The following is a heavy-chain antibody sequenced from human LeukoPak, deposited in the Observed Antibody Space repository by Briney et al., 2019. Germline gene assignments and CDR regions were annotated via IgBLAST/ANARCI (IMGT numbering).Heavy chain of an antibody. CDR2: IWYDGSNK. D-gene: IGHD6-19*01. V-gene: IGHV3-33*01. Sequence: GRSLRLSCAASGFTFSSYGMHWVRQAPGKGMEWGAVIWYDGSNKYYADSVKGRFTISRDNSKNTLYLQMNSLRAEDTAVYYCARDDVAVTGALDFWGQGTLVTVSS. CDR3: ARDDVAVTGALDF. CDR1: GFTFSSYG. J-gene: IGHJ4*02.